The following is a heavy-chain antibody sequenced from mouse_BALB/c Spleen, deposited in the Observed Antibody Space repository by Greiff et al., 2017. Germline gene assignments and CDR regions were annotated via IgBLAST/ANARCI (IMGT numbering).Heavy chain of an antibody. CDR1: GYTFTSYW. CDR3: ARGHYYGSSHFAY. CDR2: IYPGSGST. J-gene: IGHJ3*01. Sequence: VQLQQPGAELVKPGTSVKLSCKASGYTFTSYWINWVKLRPGQGLEWIGDIYPGSGSTNYNEKFKSKATLTVDTSSSTAYMQLSSLASEDSALYYCARGHYYGSSHFAYWGQGTLVTVSA. V-gene: IGHV1-55*01. D-gene: IGHD1-1*01.